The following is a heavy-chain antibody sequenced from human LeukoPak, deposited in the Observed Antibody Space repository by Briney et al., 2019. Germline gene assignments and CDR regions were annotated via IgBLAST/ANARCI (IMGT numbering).Heavy chain of an antibody. CDR2: IIPILGIA. J-gene: IGHJ4*02. Sequence: SVKVSCKTSGGTFRSHIFSWVRQAPGQGLEWMGRIIPILGIANYAQKFQGRVTITADKSTSTAYMELSSLRSEDTAVYYCASMVTKRNTAMVLNYFDYWGQGTLVTVSS. V-gene: IGHV1-69*02. D-gene: IGHD5-18*01. CDR3: ASMVTKRNTAMVLNYFDY. CDR1: GGTFRSHI.